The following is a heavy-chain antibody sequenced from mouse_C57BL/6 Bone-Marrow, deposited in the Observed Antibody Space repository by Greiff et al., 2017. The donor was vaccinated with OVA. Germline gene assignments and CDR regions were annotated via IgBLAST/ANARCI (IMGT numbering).Heavy chain of an antibody. D-gene: IGHD1-1*01. V-gene: IGHV2-9-1*01. CDR1: GFSLTSYA. J-gene: IGHJ1*03. CDR3: ARNSPVVVYWYFDV. Sequence: QVQLQQSGPGLVAPSQSLSITCTVSGFSLTSYAISWVRQPPGKGLEWLGVIWTGGGTNYNSALKSRLSISKDNSKSQVFLKMNSLQTDDTARYYCARNSPVVVYWYFDVWGTGTTVTVSS. CDR2: IWTGGGT.